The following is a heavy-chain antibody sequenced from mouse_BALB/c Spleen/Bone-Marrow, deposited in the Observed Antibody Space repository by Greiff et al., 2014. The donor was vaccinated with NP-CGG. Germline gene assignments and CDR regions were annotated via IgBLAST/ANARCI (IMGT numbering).Heavy chain of an antibody. CDR2: ICPGGSYT. CDR1: GFTFSNYG. CDR3: ARPHYGYSNTCHSFDY. D-gene: IGHD2-5*01. V-gene: IGHV5-6*01. J-gene: IGHJ1*01. Sequence: EVKLVESGGELVKPGGSVKISCKASGFTFSNYGMYWVRQTPGKRLEWVGNICPGGSYTNYTDKFKGQVTLTRDKSKNTVYMQMSSLTSEDSAMYYCARPHYGYSNTCHSFDYWGPGTTVTVSS.